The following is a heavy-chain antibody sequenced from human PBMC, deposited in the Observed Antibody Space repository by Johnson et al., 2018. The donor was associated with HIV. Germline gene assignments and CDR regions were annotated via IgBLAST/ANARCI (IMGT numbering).Heavy chain of an antibody. D-gene: IGHD4-11*01. CDR1: GFTFSDYY. V-gene: IGHV3-11*04. J-gene: IGHJ3*01. CDR2: ISSGGTTI. Sequence: QVQLVESGGGLVKPGGSLRLSCVASGFTFSDYYMTWIRQAPGKGMEWLSYISSGGTTIYYSYSVKGRFTISRDNAKNSLYLQMNSLRAEDTAVYYCARFDGFMTTRPVIGDACDVWGQGTMVTVSS. CDR3: ARFDGFMTTRPVIGDACDV.